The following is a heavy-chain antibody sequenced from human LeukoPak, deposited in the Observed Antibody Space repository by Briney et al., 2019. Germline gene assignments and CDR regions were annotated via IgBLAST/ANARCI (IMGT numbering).Heavy chain of an antibody. CDR2: MNPNSGNT. J-gene: IGHJ6*02. Sequence: GASVKASCKAFGYTFTSYDINWVRQAPGQALEWMGWMNPNSGNTGYAHKFQGRVTMTRNTSISTAYMELSSLRSEDTAVYYCARVPPYSSSPYYYYYGMDVWGQGTTVTVSS. CDR3: ARVPPYSSSPYYYYYGMDV. CDR1: GYTFTSYD. D-gene: IGHD6-6*01. V-gene: IGHV1-8*01.